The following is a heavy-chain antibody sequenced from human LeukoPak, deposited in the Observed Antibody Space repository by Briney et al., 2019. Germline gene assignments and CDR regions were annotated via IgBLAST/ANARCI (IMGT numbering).Heavy chain of an antibody. V-gene: IGHV1-69*06. CDR3: ARDLEMATTSYNWFDP. Sequence: SVKVSCKASGYTFTGYFMHWVRQAPGQGLEWMGGIIPIFGTANYAQKFQGRVTITADKSTSTAYMELSSLRSEDTAVYYCARDLEMATTSYNWFDPWGQGTLVTVSS. CDR2: IIPIFGTA. J-gene: IGHJ5*02. D-gene: IGHD5-24*01. CDR1: GYTFTGYF.